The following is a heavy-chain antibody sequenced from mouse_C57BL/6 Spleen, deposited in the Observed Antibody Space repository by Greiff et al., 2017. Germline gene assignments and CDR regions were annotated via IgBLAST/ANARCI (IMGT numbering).Heavy chain of an antibody. CDR3: ARGDEYWFAY. D-gene: IGHD5-1*01. V-gene: IGHV1-69*01. J-gene: IGHJ3*01. Sequence: VQLQQPGAELVMPGASVKLSCKASGYTFTSYWMHWVKQRPGQGLEWIGEIDPTDSYTNYNQKFKGKSTLTVDKSSSTAYMQLSSLTSEDSAVYYCARGDEYWFAYWGQGTLVTVSA. CDR1: GYTFTSYW. CDR2: IDPTDSYT.